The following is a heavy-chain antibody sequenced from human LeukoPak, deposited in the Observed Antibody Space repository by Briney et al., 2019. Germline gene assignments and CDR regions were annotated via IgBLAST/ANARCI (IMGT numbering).Heavy chain of an antibody. V-gene: IGHV4-59*01. Sequence: SETLSLTCTVSGGSISTYYWSWIRQPPGKGLEWIAYIDYRGSTTYNPSLRSRVTISVDTSRNQFSLKLYSVTAADTAVYYCARAPWSSGYYFGAFDYWGQGTLVTVSS. D-gene: IGHD3-22*01. CDR2: IDYRGST. CDR3: ARAPWSSGYYFGAFDY. CDR1: GGSISTYY. J-gene: IGHJ4*02.